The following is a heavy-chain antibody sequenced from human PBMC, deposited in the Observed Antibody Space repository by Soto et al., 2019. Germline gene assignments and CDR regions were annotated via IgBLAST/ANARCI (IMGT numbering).Heavy chain of an antibody. CDR1: GYSVTRYW. Sequence: SVKISGTRCGYSVTRYWCCWVRQMPGKGLEWMGIIYPGDSDTRYSPSFQGQVTISADKSISTAYLQWSSLKASDTAMFYCASLRNYYGSVIEAFDIWGQRTMVPVSS. J-gene: IGHJ3*02. D-gene: IGHD3-10*01. V-gene: IGHV5-51*01. CDR3: ASLRNYYGSVIEAFDI. CDR2: IYPGDSDT.